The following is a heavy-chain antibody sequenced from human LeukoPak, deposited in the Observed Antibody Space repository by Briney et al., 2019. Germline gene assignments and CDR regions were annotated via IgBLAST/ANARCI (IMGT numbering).Heavy chain of an antibody. CDR2: IFHSGST. D-gene: IGHD4/OR15-4a*01. J-gene: IGHJ4*02. CDR3: AGIGAGNFDY. CDR1: GGSISSYY. V-gene: IGHV4-59*01. Sequence: PSETLSLTXTVSGGSISSYYWTWIRQPPGKGLEWIGYIFHSGSTNYNPSLKSRVTISVDTSKNQFSLKLSSVTATDTAVYYCAGIGAGNFDYWGQGTLVTVSS.